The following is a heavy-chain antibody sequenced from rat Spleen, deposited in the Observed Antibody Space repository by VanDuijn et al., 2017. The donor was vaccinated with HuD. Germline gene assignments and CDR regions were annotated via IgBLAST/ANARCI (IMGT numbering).Heavy chain of an antibody. D-gene: IGHD4-3*01. V-gene: IGHV5-62*01. J-gene: IGHJ2*01. CDR1: GFTFSSYG. Sequence: AVQLVESGGGLVQPGKSLKLSCSASGFTFSSYGMHWIRQAPGKGLDWVAYISSSSGTVYADAVKARFTISRDNAKNTLYLQLNSLKSEDTAIYYCARSRYNSGYGDWGQGVMVTVSS. CDR2: ISSSSGT. CDR3: ARSRYNSGYGD.